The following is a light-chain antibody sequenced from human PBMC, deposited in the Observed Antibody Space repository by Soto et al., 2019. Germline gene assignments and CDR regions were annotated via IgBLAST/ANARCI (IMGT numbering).Light chain of an antibody. CDR3: CSYAGSSTVV. CDR2: EVS. J-gene: IGLJ2*01. V-gene: IGLV2-23*02. Sequence: QSALTQPASVSGSPGQSITISCTGTSSDVGSYNLVSWYQQQPRKAPKLMIYEVSKRPSWVSNRFSGSKSGNTASLTICGLQAEDEADYYCCSYAGSSTVVFGGGTKLTVL. CDR1: SSDVGSYNL.